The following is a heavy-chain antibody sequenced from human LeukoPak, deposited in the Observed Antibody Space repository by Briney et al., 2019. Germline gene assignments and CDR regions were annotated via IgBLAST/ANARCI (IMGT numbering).Heavy chain of an antibody. D-gene: IGHD2-21*02. Sequence: SETLSLTCAVYGGSFSGYYWSWIRQPPGKELEWIGEINHSGSTNYNPSLKSRVTISVDTSKNQFSLKLSSVTAADTAVYYCARGRRYCGGDCYSGKRYYFDYWGQGTLVTVSS. CDR2: INHSGST. CDR3: ARGRRYCGGDCYSGKRYYFDY. CDR1: GGSFSGYY. V-gene: IGHV4-34*01. J-gene: IGHJ4*02.